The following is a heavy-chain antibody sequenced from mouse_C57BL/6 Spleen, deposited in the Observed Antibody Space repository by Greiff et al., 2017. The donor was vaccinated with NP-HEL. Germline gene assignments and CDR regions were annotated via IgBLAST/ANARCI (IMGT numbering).Heavy chain of an antibody. CDR1: GFSLTSYG. CDR2: IWSGGST. V-gene: IGHV2-2*01. Sequence: QVQLQQSGPGLVQPSQSLSITCTVSGFSLTSYGVHWVRQSPGKGLEWLGVIWSGGSTDYNAAFISRLSISKDNSKSQVFFKMNSLQADDTAIYYCARMTNWDPFAYWGQGTLVTVSA. D-gene: IGHD4-1*02. CDR3: ARMTNWDPFAY. J-gene: IGHJ3*01.